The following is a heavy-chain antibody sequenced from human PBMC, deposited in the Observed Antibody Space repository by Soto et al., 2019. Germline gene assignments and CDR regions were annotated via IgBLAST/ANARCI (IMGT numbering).Heavy chain of an antibody. D-gene: IGHD1-26*01. CDR3: ARDQNPSGTYQGIFDS. J-gene: IGHJ4*02. CDR2: ISYDGINK. Sequence: QVQLVESGGGVVQPGRSLRLSCAASGFTFSNYAIHWVRQAPGKGLEWVAVISYDGINKYYADSVKGRFSIFRDNSKNKVYLPMNILKAQDTAVYYCARDQNPSGTYQGIFDSWGQGTLVTVSS. V-gene: IGHV3-30*14. CDR1: GFTFSNYA.